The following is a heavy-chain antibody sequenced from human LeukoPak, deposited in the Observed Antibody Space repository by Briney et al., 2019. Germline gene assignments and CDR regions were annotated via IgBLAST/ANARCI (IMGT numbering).Heavy chain of an antibody. V-gene: IGHV3-33*05. J-gene: IGHJ6*03. Sequence: SGGSLRLSCAASGFTFDAFGMQWVRRAPGKGLEWVAFISPDGINKNYADSPKGRFAISRDNSEETLYLQVDALRVEDTGVYICARDWKESHSPHYMDIWGRGTTVVVSS. D-gene: IGHD1-1*01. CDR1: GFTFDAFG. CDR2: ISPDGINK. CDR3: ARDWKESHSPHYMDI.